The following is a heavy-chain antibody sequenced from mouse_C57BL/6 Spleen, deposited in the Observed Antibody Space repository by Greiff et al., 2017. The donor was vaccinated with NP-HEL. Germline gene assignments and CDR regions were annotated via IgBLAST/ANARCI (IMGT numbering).Heavy chain of an antibody. V-gene: IGHV1-9*01. CDR1: GYTFTGYW. Sequence: LEESGAELMKPGASVKLSCKATGYTFTGYWIEWVKQRPGHGLEWIGEILPGSGSTNYNEKFKGKATFTADTSSTTAYMQLSSLTTEDSAIYYCARRENYYGSSYWYFDVWGTGTTVTVSS. J-gene: IGHJ1*03. CDR2: ILPGSGST. CDR3: ARRENYYGSSYWYFDV. D-gene: IGHD1-1*01.